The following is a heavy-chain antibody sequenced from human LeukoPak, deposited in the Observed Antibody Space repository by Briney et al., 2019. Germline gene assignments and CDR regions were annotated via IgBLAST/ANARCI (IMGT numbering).Heavy chain of an antibody. Sequence: SETLPLTCAVYGGSLSGYYWSWIRQPPGKGLEWIGEVTHSGITNYNPSLKSRVTISEGTSKSQFSLKLSSVTAADTAVYYCARIYGDYSDFAYWGQGSPVTVSS. D-gene: IGHD4-17*01. J-gene: IGHJ4*02. CDR2: VTHSGIT. CDR3: ARIYGDYSDFAY. CDR1: GGSLSGYY. V-gene: IGHV4-34*01.